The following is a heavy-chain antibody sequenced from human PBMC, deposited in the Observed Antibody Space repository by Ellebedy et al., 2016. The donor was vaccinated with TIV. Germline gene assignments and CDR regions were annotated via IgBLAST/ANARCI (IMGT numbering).Heavy chain of an antibody. J-gene: IGHJ5*02. CDR3: ARRASYGDYAVQVNTWFDP. CDR1: GFNFRSYW. Sequence: GESLKISCAASGFNFRSYWMTWVRQAPGKGLEWVAKIRQEGDEIYYVESVKGRFTISRDNAKNSLSLQMNSLRVEDTAVYYCARRASYGDYAVQVNTWFDPWGQGTLVTVSS. V-gene: IGHV3-7*01. CDR2: IRQEGDEI. D-gene: IGHD4-17*01.